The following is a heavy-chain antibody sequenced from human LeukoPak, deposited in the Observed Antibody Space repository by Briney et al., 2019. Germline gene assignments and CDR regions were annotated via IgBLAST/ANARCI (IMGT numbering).Heavy chain of an antibody. J-gene: IGHJ4*02. Sequence: PSETLSLTCTVSGDSVSSGKYCWSWIRQPPGKGLEWIGYIYYSGSTNYNPSLKSRVTISLDTSENQFSLRLSSVTAADTAVYYCAGIDDYNYYLYWGQGTLVTVPS. CDR2: IYYSGST. CDR1: GDSVSSGKYC. D-gene: IGHD5-24*01. V-gene: IGHV4-61*01. CDR3: AGIDDYNYYLY.